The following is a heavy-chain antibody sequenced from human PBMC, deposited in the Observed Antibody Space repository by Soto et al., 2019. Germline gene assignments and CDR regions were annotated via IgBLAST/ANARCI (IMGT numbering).Heavy chain of an antibody. Sequence: PGGSLRLSCAASGFSFRTYGMHWVRQAPGKGLEWVAVISNDGSSTYYADSVKGRFTISSDNSKNTLYLQMNRLRAEDTAISYCAKDSTRQGYRSSYFDYWGRGTLVTVSS. CDR2: ISNDGSST. J-gene: IGHJ4*02. D-gene: IGHD6-6*01. CDR3: AKDSTRQGYRSSYFDY. CDR1: GFSFRTYG. V-gene: IGHV3-30*18.